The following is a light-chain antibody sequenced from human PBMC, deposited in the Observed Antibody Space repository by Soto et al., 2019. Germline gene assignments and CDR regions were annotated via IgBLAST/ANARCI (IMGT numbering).Light chain of an antibody. J-gene: IGKJ1*01. CDR1: QDIYGW. V-gene: IGKV1-5*03. CDR3: QQYKIYST. Sequence: DIQMTQSPSTLSASVGDRVTITCRASQDIYGWLAWYQQKPGRVPKLLIYKASSLASGVPTRFSGSGSETEFTLTISSLQPDDFASYYCQQYKIYSTFGQGTKVEIK. CDR2: KAS.